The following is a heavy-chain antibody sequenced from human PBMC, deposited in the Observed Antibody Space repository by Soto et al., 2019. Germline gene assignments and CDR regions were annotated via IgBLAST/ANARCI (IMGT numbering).Heavy chain of an antibody. CDR2: ISYDGSNK. V-gene: IGHV3-30-3*01. CDR3: AAYYYYGMDV. J-gene: IGHJ6*02. CDR1: GFTFSSYA. Sequence: QPGGSLRLSCAASGFTFSSYAMHWVRQAPGKGLEWVAVISYDGSNKYYADSVKGRFTISRDNSKNTLYLQMNSLRAEDTAVYYCAAYYYYGMDVWGQGTTVTVSS.